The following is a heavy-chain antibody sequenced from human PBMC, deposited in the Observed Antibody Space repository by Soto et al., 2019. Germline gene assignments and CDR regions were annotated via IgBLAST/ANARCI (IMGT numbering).Heavy chain of an antibody. V-gene: IGHV1-18*04. J-gene: IGHJ4*02. CDR2: ISAYNGNT. CDR3: ARYWRSDYDSSGYYSPDY. CDR1: GYTFTSCG. D-gene: IGHD3-22*01. Sequence: ASVKVSCKASGYTFTSCGISWVRQAPGQGLEWMGWISAYNGNTNYAQKLQGRVTMTTDTSTSTAYMELRSLRSDDTAVYYCARYWRSDYDSSGYYSPDYWGQGTLVTVSS.